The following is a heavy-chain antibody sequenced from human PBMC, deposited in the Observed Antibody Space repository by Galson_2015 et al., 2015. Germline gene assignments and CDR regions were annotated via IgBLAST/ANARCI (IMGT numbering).Heavy chain of an antibody. D-gene: IGHD3-22*01. J-gene: IGHJ5*01. CDR1: GFTFSTCG. CDR2: IARDGSLK. V-gene: IGHV3-30*18. CDR3: AKERYDHSGAYYDS. Sequence: SLRLSCAASGFTFSTCGMHWVRQAPGKGMEWVGVIARDGSLKYYADSVKGRFTISRDNSMDTLYLQMDSLRVEDTAVYYCAKERYDHSGAYYDSWGQGTLVTVPS.